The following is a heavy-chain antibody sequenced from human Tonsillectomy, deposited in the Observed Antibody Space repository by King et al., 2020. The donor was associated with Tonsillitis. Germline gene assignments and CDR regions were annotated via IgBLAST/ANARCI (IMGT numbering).Heavy chain of an antibody. CDR1: GGTFSSYA. CDR2: IIPIFGTA. CDR3: ARAYIGVDWYPPRGTSYYSSGVEA. J-gene: IGHJ6*01. V-gene: IGHV1-69*01. D-gene: IGHD3/OR15-3a*01. Sequence: VQLVESGAEVKKPGSSVKVSCKASGGTFSSYAISWVRQAPGQGLEWMGGIIPIFGTANYAQKFQGRVTITADESTSTAYMELSSLRSEDTAVYYCARAYIGVDWYPPRGTSYYSSGVEACGEGTPVTASS.